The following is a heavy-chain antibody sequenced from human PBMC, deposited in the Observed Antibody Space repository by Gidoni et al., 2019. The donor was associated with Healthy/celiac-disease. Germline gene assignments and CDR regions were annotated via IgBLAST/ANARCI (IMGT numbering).Heavy chain of an antibody. Sequence: QVQRVESGGGVVQPGRSLRLSCAAAAFTFRGYGMHWVRQSPGKGLEWLAVIWYDGSKNYYADSVKGRFTISRDNSKNTLYLQMNSLRAEDTAVYYCAREGAVAGTLVCDYWGQGTLVTVSS. V-gene: IGHV3-33*01. CDR1: AFTFRGYG. D-gene: IGHD6-19*01. J-gene: IGHJ4*02. CDR2: IWYDGSKN. CDR3: AREGAVAGTLVCDY.